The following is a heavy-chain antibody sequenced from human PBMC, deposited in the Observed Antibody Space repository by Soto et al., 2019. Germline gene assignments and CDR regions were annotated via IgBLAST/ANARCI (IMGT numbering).Heavy chain of an antibody. J-gene: IGHJ5*02. D-gene: IGHD3-10*01. CDR2: INHSGST. Sequence: SETLSLTCAVYGGSFSGYYWSWIRQPPGKGLEWIGEINHSGSTNYNPSLKSRVTISVDTSKNQFSLKLSSVTAADTAVYYCARVYGSGSYYQGRWFDPWGQGTLVTV. V-gene: IGHV4-34*01. CDR3: ARVYGSGSYYQGRWFDP. CDR1: GGSFSGYY.